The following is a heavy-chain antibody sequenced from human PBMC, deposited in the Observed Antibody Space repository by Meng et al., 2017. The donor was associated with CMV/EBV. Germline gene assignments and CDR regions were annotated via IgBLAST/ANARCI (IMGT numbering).Heavy chain of an antibody. D-gene: IGHD3-9*01. CDR2: IKQDGSEK. CDR3: ARDSQYYDIFAGCSRFYAFDI. Sequence: ESLKISCAASGFTFSSYWMSLVRQAPGKGLELVGNIKQDGSEKYYVDSVKGRFTISRDNAENSLYLQMNSLRAEDTAVYYCARDSQYYDIFAGCSRFYAFDIWGQGTMVTVSS. J-gene: IGHJ3*02. V-gene: IGHV3-7*01. CDR1: GFTFSSYW.